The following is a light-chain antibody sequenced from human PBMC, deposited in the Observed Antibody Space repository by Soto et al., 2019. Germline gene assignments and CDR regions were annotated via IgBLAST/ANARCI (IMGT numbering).Light chain of an antibody. Sequence: EIVMMQSPATLSVSPGERATLSCRASQSVSTDLAWYQQKPGQAPRLLIYGASTRATGISARFSGSGSGTEFTLTISSLQSEDFAVYYCQQYNNWPPKYTFGQGTKLEIK. J-gene: IGKJ2*01. CDR2: GAS. CDR3: QQYNNWPPKYT. CDR1: QSVSTD. V-gene: IGKV3-15*01.